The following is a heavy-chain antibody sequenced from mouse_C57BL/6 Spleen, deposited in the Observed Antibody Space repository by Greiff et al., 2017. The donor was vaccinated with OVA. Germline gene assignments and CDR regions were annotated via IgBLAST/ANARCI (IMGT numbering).Heavy chain of an antibody. CDR1: GYTFTSYW. Sequence: QVQLQQSGAELVKPGASVKLSCKASGYTFTSYWMQWVKQRPGQGLEWIGEIDPSDSYNNSNQKFKGKATLTVDTSSSTAYMQLSSLTSEDSAVYYCARGGDYYGSSYAMDYWGQGTSVTVSS. CDR2: IDPSDSYN. V-gene: IGHV1-50*01. D-gene: IGHD1-1*01. CDR3: ARGGDYYGSSYAMDY. J-gene: IGHJ4*01.